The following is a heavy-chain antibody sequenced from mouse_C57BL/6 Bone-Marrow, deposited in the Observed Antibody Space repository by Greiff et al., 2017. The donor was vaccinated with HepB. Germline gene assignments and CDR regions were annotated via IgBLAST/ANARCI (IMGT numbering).Heavy chain of an antibody. CDR3: AREGTTMVTPRFAY. CDR1: GYTFTSYW. V-gene: IGHV1-64*01. J-gene: IGHJ3*01. CDR2: IHPNSGST. Sequence: VQLQQPGAELVKPGASVKLSCKASGYTFTSYWMHWVKQRPGQGLEWIGMIHPNSGSTNYNEKFKSKATLTVDKSSSPAYMQLSSLTSEDSAVYYCAREGTTMVTPRFAYWGQGTLVTVSA. D-gene: IGHD2-2*01.